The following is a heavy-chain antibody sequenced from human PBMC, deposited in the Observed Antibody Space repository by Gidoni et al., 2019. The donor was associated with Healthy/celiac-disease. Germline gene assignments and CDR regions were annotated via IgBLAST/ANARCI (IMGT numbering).Heavy chain of an antibody. CDR2: ISSSSSYI. J-gene: IGHJ3*02. Sequence: LEWVSSISSSSSYIYYADSVKGRFTISRDNAKNSLYLQMNSLRAEDTAVYYCAREAGVTGTTSFFAAGYAFDIWGQGTMVTVSS. CDR3: AREAGVTGTTSFFAAGYAFDI. D-gene: IGHD1-20*01. V-gene: IGHV3-21*01.